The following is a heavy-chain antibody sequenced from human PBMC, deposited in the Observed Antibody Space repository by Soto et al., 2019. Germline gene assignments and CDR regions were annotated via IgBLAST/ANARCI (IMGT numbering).Heavy chain of an antibody. V-gene: IGHV3-23*01. CDR2: ISGSGAAT. D-gene: IGHD1-26*01. J-gene: IGHJ4*02. CDR1: GLTLSSYA. CDR3: ARGCGSLYYFDF. Sequence: PGVSLRLSCAASGLTLSSYAMSWVRQAPGKGLEWVSSISGSGAATYYADSVKGRFTISRDNSKNTLHLQMNSLRAEDTAVYYCARGCGSLYYFDFWGRGTLVPVSS.